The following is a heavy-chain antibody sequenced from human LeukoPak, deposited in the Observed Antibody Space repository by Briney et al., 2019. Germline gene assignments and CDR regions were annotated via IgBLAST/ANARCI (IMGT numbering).Heavy chain of an antibody. D-gene: IGHD4-17*01. Sequence: PGGSLRLSCAASGFTFSSYWMSWVRQAPGKGLEWVANIKQDGSEKYYVDSVKGRFTISRDNAKNSLYLQMNSLRAEDTAVYYCATSYGDYLFDYWGQGTLDTVAS. CDR1: GFTFSSYW. J-gene: IGHJ4*02. CDR3: ATSYGDYLFDY. CDR2: IKQDGSEK. V-gene: IGHV3-7*02.